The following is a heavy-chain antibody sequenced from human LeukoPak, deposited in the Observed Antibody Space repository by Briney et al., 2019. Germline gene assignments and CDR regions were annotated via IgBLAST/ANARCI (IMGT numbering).Heavy chain of an antibody. Sequence: PSETLALTCTVSGGSISDNYWSWIRQPPGKGLEWIGYIYSSGSTAYNPSLESRVTISIDTSQSQFPLQLPSVTAADMAVYYCARRRFAVPGTVWFDPWGQGIRVTVSS. V-gene: IGHV4-4*09. CDR2: IYSSGST. CDR3: ARRRFAVPGTVWFDP. D-gene: IGHD6-19*01. CDR1: GGSISDNY. J-gene: IGHJ5*02.